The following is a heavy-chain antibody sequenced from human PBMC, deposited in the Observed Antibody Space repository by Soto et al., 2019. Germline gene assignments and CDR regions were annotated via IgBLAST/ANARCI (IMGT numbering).Heavy chain of an antibody. CDR3: ARGSRYSHGYDVHYYYYMDV. CDR1: GGSISSYY. J-gene: IGHJ6*03. V-gene: IGHV4-59*01. D-gene: IGHD5-18*01. CDR2: IYYTGST. Sequence: QVQLQESGPGLVKPSETLSLTCTVSGGSISSYYWSWIRQPPGKGLEWIGYIYYTGSTNYNPSLKSRVTISVDTSKNQCSLKLSSVTAADTAVYYCARGSRYSHGYDVHYYYYMDVWGKGTTVTVSS.